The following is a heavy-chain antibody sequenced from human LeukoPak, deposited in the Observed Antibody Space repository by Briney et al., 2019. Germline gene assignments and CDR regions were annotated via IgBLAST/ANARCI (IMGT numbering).Heavy chain of an antibody. Sequence: GGSLRLSCAASGFTFSSYAMSWVRQAPGKGLEWVSGISGSGGSTYYADSVKGRFTISRDNSKNTLYLQMNSLRAEDTAVYYCAKLSSGNLYYFDYWGQGTLVTVSS. CDR1: GFTFSSYA. V-gene: IGHV3-23*01. J-gene: IGHJ4*02. D-gene: IGHD3-3*01. CDR2: ISGSGGST. CDR3: AKLSSGNLYYFDY.